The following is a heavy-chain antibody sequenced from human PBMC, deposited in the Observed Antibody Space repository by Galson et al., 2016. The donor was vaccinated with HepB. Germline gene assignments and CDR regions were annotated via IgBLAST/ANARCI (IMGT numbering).Heavy chain of an antibody. Sequence: SLRLSCAASGISFSTYWMNWVCQAPGKGLESVAVIWFDGRDAYYGDSVKGRFTISKDNSNNMLYLQMNSLRVEDTAVYYCARDLWGDCRTTTCSHLDSWGQGTTVTVSS. CDR1: GISFSTYW. J-gene: IGHJ6*02. CDR3: ARDLWGDCRTTTCSHLDS. V-gene: IGHV3-33*08. CDR2: IWFDGRDA. D-gene: IGHD1-14*01.